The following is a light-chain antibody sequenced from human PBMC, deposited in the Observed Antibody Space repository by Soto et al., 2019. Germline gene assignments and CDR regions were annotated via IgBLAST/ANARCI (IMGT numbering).Light chain of an antibody. Sequence: LATPFVSRGERATLSCRVSQSIRPDLAWYQQKPGQAPTPLIFRASTGATGVPARFSGSGSGTDFTLTISSLEPEDFAVYYCQQLSNCPPITFGQGTRLEIK. CDR3: QQLSNCPPIT. V-gene: IGKV3-11*01. CDR2: RAS. J-gene: IGKJ5*01. CDR1: QSIRPD.